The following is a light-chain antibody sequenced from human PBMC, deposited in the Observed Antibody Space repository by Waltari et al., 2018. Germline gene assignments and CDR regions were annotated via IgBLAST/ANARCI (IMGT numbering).Light chain of an antibody. CDR2: GAS. V-gene: IGKV1-39*01. Sequence: TCRASQEIRNYLNWYQQQPGRAPKLLIYGASNLQSGVPSRFSGSGSVTDYTLTISNLQPEDSATYYCQQSYSVPRTFGLGTKVEIK. CDR3: QQSYSVPRT. CDR1: QEIRNY. J-gene: IGKJ1*01.